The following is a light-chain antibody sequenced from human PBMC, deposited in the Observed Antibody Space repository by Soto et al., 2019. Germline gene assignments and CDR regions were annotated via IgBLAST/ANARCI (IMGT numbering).Light chain of an antibody. J-gene: IGLJ3*02. CDR3: QVWDSNTV. Sequence: SYELTQPLSVSVALGQTARITCGGNNIGSKIVHWSQQKPGQAPVLVIYRDTNRPSGIPERFCGSNSGNTATLTISRAQAGDEADYYCQVWDSNTVFGGGTKLTVL. CDR2: RDT. V-gene: IGLV3-9*01. CDR1: NIGSKI.